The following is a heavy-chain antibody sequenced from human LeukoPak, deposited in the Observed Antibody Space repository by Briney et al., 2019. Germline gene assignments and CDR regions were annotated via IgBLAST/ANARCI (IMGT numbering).Heavy chain of an antibody. CDR3: ARVGYYGSGTFGY. D-gene: IGHD3-10*01. CDR1: AYTFTVYH. Sequence: ASVKVSCKASAYTFTVYHLHWVRQAPAQGLEWMGLISPDNGGTNYAQKFQVRVTITRDPSSTTAYMEMTRLTSADTAVYYCARVGYYGSGTFGYWGQGAQVTVCS. V-gene: IGHV1-2*02. CDR2: ISPDNGGT. J-gene: IGHJ4*02.